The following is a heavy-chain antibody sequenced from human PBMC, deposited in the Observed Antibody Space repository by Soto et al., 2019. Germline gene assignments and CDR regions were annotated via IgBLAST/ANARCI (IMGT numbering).Heavy chain of an antibody. J-gene: IGHJ5*02. Sequence: ASVKVSCKASGYTFTSYAMHWVRQAPGQRLEWMGWINAGNGNTKYSQKFQGRVTITRDTSASTAYMELSSLRSEDTAVYYCARVGSGGILTGYYYSGWFDPWAQRTLVTVSS. CDR1: GYTFTSYA. V-gene: IGHV1-3*01. CDR2: INAGNGNT. CDR3: ARVGSGGILTGYYYSGWFDP. D-gene: IGHD3-9*01.